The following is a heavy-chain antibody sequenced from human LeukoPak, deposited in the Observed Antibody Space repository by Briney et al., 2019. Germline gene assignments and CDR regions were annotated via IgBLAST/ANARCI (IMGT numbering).Heavy chain of an antibody. Sequence: SETLSLTCAVYGGSFSGYYWSWIRQPPGKGLEWIGYIYYSGSTNYNPSLKSRVTISVDTSKNQFSLKLSSVTAADTAVYYCARKTYDYYGMDVWGQGTTVTVSS. J-gene: IGHJ6*02. V-gene: IGHV4-59*01. CDR3: ARKTYDYYGMDV. CDR1: GGSFSGYY. CDR2: IYYSGST.